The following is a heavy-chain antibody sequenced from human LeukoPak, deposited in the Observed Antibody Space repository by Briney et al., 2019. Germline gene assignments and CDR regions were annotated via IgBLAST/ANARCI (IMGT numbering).Heavy chain of an antibody. CDR2: IYTSGST. CDR3: ATGAGGSYWAFDY. CDR1: GGSISSGSYY. V-gene: IGHV4-61*02. Sequence: PSETLSLTCTVSGGSISSGSYYWSWIRQPAGKGLEWIGRIYTSGSTNYNPSLKSRVTISVDTSKNQFSLKLSSVTAADTAVYYCATGAGGSYWAFDYWGQGTLVTVSS. D-gene: IGHD1-26*01. J-gene: IGHJ4*02.